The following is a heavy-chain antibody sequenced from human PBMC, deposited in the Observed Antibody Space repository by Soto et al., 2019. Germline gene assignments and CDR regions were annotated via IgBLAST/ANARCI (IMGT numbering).Heavy chain of an antibody. J-gene: IGHJ4*02. CDR1: GYTFTSYG. D-gene: IGHD5-18*01. V-gene: IGHV1-18*01. CDR3: ARDLVEEYSYGTYDY. Sequence: ASVKVSCKASGYTFTSYGISWVRQAPGQGLEWMGWISAYNGNTNYAQKLQGRVTMTTDTSTSTAYMELRSLRSDDTAVYYCARDLVEEYSYGTYDYWGQGTLVTVSS. CDR2: ISAYNGNT.